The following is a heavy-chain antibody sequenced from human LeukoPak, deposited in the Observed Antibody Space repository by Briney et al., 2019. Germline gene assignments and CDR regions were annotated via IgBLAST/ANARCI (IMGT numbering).Heavy chain of an antibody. CDR1: GGSISSGDYY. CDR2: IYYSGST. V-gene: IGHV4-31*03. J-gene: IGHJ4*02. D-gene: IGHD4-17*01. Sequence: PSQTLSLTCTVSGGSISSGDYYWSWIRQHPGKGLEWIGYIYYSGSTYYNPSLKSRVTISVDTSKNQFSLKLSSVTAADTAVYYCARDLVVYGDYSYFDYWGQGTLVTVSS. CDR3: ARDLVVYGDYSYFDY.